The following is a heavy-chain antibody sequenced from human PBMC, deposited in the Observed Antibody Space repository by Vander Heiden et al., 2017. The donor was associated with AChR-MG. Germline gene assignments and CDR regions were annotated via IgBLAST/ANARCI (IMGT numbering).Heavy chain of an antibody. CDR1: GFTFRIFA. D-gene: IGHD3-3*01. V-gene: IGHV3-23*01. J-gene: IGHJ4*01. Sequence: EVHLLDSGGGLVHPGQPLRPSCVASGFTFRIFAMSWVRPGQGKGREWVAGVSTRGDFTHYAGSVKGRFTVSRDNSKNTVYLEMNSLGAEDTALYYCAKDGVVGSPRPFYFGSWGQGTLVTVSS. CDR2: VSTRGDFT. CDR3: AKDGVVGSPRPFYFGS.